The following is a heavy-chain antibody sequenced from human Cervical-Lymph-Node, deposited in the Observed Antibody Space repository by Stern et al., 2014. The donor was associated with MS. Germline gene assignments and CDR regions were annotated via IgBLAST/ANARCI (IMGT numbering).Heavy chain of an antibody. CDR3: ARELNWNDIFTNVFYI. J-gene: IGHJ3*02. CDR2: INAKSGIT. V-gene: IGHV1-2*02. CDR1: GYTFSDHY. D-gene: IGHD1-20*01. Sequence: QDQLVQSGAEVKKPGASVKVSCKASGYTFSDHYMHWVRQAPGQGLEWMGWINAKSGITNYAQKFQGRVTMTRDTSISTAYMELSSLRSDDTAVYYCARELNWNDIFTNVFYIWGQGTMVTVSS.